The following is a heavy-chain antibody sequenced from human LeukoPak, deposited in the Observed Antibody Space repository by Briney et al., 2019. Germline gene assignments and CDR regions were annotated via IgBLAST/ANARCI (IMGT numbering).Heavy chain of an antibody. CDR1: GGSISSSSYY. CDR2: IYYSGST. V-gene: IGHV4-39*01. CDR3: ARQLGYCSSTSCYHNWFDP. Sequence: SETLSLTCTVSGGSISSSSYYWGWIRQPPGKGLEWLGSIYYSGSTYYNPSLKSRVTISVDTSKNQFSLKLSSVTAADTAVYYCARQLGYCSSTSCYHNWFDPWGQGTLVTVSS. J-gene: IGHJ5*02. D-gene: IGHD2-2*01.